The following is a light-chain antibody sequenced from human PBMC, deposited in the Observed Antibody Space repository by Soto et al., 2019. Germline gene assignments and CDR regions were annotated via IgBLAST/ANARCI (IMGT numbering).Light chain of an antibody. CDR2: EVS. J-gene: IGLJ2*01. V-gene: IGLV2-8*01. CDR1: SSDVGGYKY. CDR3: SSYAGSNTVL. Sequence: QSALTQPPSASGSPGQSVTISCTGTSSDVGGYKYVSWYQQHPGKAPKLMIYEVSKRPSGVPDRFSGSKSGNTASLTVSGLQAADEAAYYCSSYAGSNTVLFGGGTKVTVL.